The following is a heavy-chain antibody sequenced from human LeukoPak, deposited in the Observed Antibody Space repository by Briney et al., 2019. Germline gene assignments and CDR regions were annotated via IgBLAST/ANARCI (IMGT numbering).Heavy chain of an antibody. CDR2: IYPGDSDT. Sequence: GESLKISCKASGYTFTGDWIGWVRQLPGKGLEWMGIIYPGDSDTKYNAPFQGQVTISADKSISTAYLQWGSLKASDTATYYCARPALYCSSTVCPPYMDVWGKGTTVTVSS. V-gene: IGHV5-51*01. J-gene: IGHJ6*03. D-gene: IGHD2-2*01. CDR1: GYTFTGDW. CDR3: ARPALYCSSTVCPPYMDV.